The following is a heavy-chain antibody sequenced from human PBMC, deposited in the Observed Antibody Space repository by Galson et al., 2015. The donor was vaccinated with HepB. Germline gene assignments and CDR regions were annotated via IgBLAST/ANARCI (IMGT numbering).Heavy chain of an antibody. CDR2: IIPAFGAA. CDR3: ARQDYYGSGTYPPWYGLDV. V-gene: IGHV1-69*06. CDR1: GYTFTTYD. D-gene: IGHD3-10*01. J-gene: IGHJ6*02. Sequence: SVKVSCKASGYTFTTYDINWVRQAPGQGLEWVGRIIPAFGAANYAQKFQGRLTISADKSTGTAYMDLTNLRSEDTAVYYCARQDYYGSGTYPPWYGLDVWGQGTTVTVSS.